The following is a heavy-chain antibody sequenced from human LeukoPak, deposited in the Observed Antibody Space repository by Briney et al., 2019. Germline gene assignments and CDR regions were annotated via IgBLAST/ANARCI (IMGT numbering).Heavy chain of an antibody. CDR3: ARPSGSYFKDYFDY. CDR2: TYPGDSDT. D-gene: IGHD3-10*01. J-gene: IGHJ4*02. V-gene: IGHV5-51*01. CDR1: GYRFTSYW. Sequence: GESLKISCKGSGYRFTSYWIAWVRQMPGKGLEWMGITYPGDSDTRYSPSFQGQVTISADKSISTAYLQWSSLKASDTAMYYCARPSGSYFKDYFDYWGQGTLVTVSS.